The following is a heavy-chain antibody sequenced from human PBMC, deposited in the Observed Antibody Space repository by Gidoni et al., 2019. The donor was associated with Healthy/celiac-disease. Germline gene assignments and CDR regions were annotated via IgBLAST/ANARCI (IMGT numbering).Heavy chain of an antibody. D-gene: IGHD3-22*01. V-gene: IGHV3-33*01. CDR1: GFTFSSYG. J-gene: IGHJ6*02. CDR2: IWYDGINK. CDR3: ARGIGNYYDSSGYPYGMDV. Sequence: QVQLVESGGGVVQPGRYLRLSCAASGFTFSSYGMHWVRQALGKGLEWVAVIWYDGINKYYADSVKGRFTISRDNSNNTLYLQMNSLRAEDTAVYYCARGIGNYYDSSGYPYGMDVWGQGTTVTVSS.